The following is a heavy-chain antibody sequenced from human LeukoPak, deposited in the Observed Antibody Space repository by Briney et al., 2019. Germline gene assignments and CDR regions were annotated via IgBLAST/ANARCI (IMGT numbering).Heavy chain of an antibody. V-gene: IGHV4-61*05. CDR2: IFYSGST. D-gene: IGHD3-22*01. CDR1: SGSISTSNYY. J-gene: IGHJ4*02. CDR3: VRCYDSSGYYLGATRYFDY. Sequence: PSETLSLTCTVSSGSISTSNYYWGWVRQPPGKALEWIGNIFYSGSTNYNPSLKSRVTISVDTSKNQFSLKLSSVTAADTAVYYCVRCYDSSGYYLGATRYFDYWGQGTLVTVSS.